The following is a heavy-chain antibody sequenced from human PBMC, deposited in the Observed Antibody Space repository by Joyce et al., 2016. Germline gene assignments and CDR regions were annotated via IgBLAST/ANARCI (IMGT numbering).Heavy chain of an antibody. CDR1: GGSISSYY. D-gene: IGHD3-22*01. CDR2: IYYSGST. J-gene: IGHJ3*02. V-gene: IGHV4-59*01. CDR3: ARDPRYYDSSGYFVDAFDI. Sequence: QVQLQESGPGLVKPSETLSLTCTVSGGSISSYYWSWIRQPPGKGLEWIGYIYYSGSTNYNPSLKSRVTISVDTSKNQFSRKLSSVTAADTAVYYCARDPRYYDSSGYFVDAFDIWGQGTMVTVSS.